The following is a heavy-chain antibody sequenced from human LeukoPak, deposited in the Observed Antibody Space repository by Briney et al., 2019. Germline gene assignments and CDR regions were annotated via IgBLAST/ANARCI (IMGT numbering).Heavy chain of an antibody. J-gene: IGHJ4*02. CDR1: GGSISSGGYY. CDR3: ARARNHTYDSSGSFFDY. V-gene: IGHV4-31*03. Sequence: PSETLSLTCTVSGGSISSGGYYWSWIRQHPGKGLEWIGYIYYSGSTYYNPSLKSRVTISVDTSKNQFSLKLSSVTAADTAVYYCARARNHTYDSSGSFFDYWGQGTLVTVSS. D-gene: IGHD3-22*01. CDR2: IYYSGST.